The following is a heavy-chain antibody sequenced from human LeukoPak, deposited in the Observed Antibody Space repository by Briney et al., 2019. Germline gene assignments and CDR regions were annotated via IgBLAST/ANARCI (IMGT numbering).Heavy chain of an antibody. CDR2: ISGSGGST. Sequence: GGSLRLSCAASGFTFDDYAMSWVRQAPGKGLEWVSAISGSGGSTYYADSVKGRFTISRDNSKNTLYLQMNSLRAEDTAVYYCAKDRGRITIFGVVQPDYYYYGMDVWGQGTTVTVSS. CDR1: GFTFDDYA. J-gene: IGHJ6*02. D-gene: IGHD3-3*01. CDR3: AKDRGRITIFGVVQPDYYYYGMDV. V-gene: IGHV3-23*01.